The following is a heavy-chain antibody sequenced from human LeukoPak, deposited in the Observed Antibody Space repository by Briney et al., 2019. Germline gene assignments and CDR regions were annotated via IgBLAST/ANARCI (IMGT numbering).Heavy chain of an antibody. Sequence: GGSLRLSCAASGFTVSSSYISWVRQAPGKGLEWVSVIYAGDSTYYADSVTGRFTISRDNSKNTMYLQLNSLRAEDTAIYYCAKTYYYDSSGYSHYLAYDYWGQGTLVTVSS. CDR1: GFTVSSSY. CDR2: IYAGDST. V-gene: IGHV3-53*01. D-gene: IGHD3-22*01. CDR3: AKTYYYDSSGYSHYLAYDY. J-gene: IGHJ4*02.